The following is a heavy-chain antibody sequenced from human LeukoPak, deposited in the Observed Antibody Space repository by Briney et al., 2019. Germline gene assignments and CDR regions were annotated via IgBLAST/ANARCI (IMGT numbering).Heavy chain of an antibody. V-gene: IGHV3-21*01. CDR3: ARDYDWALDH. D-gene: IGHD3-9*01. CDR2: ISSSSSYI. CDR1: GFTFSSYS. Sequence: PGGSLRLSCAASGFTFSSYSMNWVRQAPGKGLEWVSSISSSSSYIYYADSVKGRFTISRDNAKNSLYPQMNALRDEDTAVYYCARDYDWALDHWGQGTRVTVSS. J-gene: IGHJ4*02.